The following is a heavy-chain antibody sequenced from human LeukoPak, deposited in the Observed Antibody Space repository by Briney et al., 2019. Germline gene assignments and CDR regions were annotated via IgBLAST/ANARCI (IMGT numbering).Heavy chain of an antibody. D-gene: IGHD1-26*01. CDR1: GGSISSGGYY. CDR2: IYYSGST. V-gene: IGHV4-31*03. Sequence: SETLSLTCTVSGGSISSGGYYWSWIRQHPGKGLEWIGYIYYSGSTYYSPSLKSRVTTSVDTSKNHFSLKLSSVTVADTAVYYCARHVPKTTVGAFDYWGQGTLVTVSS. J-gene: IGHJ4*02. CDR3: ARHVPKTTVGAFDY.